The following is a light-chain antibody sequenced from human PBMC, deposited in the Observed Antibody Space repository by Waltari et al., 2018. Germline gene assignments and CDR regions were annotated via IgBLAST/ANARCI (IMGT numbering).Light chain of an antibody. Sequence: DIQLTQSPSSLAASVGDRVTLACRASQDIGGYLNWYQHQPGRAPKLLIYRTPILTTGVPSRFSGGASRTDYTLTITNLQPEDIATYYCQYYDNLPMFTFGPGTKVEIK. CDR1: QDIGGY. J-gene: IGKJ2*01. CDR3: QYYDNLPMFT. CDR2: RTP. V-gene: IGKV1-33*01.